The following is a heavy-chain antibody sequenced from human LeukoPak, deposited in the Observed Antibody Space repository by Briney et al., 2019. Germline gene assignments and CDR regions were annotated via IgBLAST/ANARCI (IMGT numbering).Heavy chain of an antibody. J-gene: IGHJ4*02. CDR1: GGTFSSYA. CDR3: ARAGRAYYYDSSGYYPEDY. D-gene: IGHD3-22*01. Sequence: GASVKVSCKASGGTFSSYAISWVRQAPGQGLEWMGGIIPIFGTANYAQKFQGRVTITADESTSTAYMELSSLRSEDTAVYYCARAGRAYYYDSSGYYPEDYWGQGTLVTVSS. CDR2: IIPIFGTA. V-gene: IGHV1-69*13.